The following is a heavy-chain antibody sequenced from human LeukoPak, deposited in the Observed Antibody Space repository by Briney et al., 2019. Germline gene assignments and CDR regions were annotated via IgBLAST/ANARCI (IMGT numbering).Heavy chain of an antibody. Sequence: VASVTVSCKASGGTFSSYAISWVRQAPGQGLEWMGGIIPIFGTANYAQKFQGRVTITTDESTSTAYMELSSLRSEDTAVYYCARGGIAARRGASDIWGQGTMVTVSS. CDR3: ARGGIAARRGASDI. CDR2: IIPIFGTA. CDR1: GGTFSSYA. J-gene: IGHJ3*02. D-gene: IGHD6-6*01. V-gene: IGHV1-69*05.